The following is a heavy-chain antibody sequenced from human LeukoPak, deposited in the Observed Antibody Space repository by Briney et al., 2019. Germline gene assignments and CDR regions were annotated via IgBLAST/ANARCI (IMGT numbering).Heavy chain of an antibody. CDR2: ISYDGSNE. D-gene: IGHD3-10*01. CDR1: GFTFSSYV. V-gene: IGHV3-30*04. J-gene: IGHJ4*02. Sequence: GRSLRLSCAASGFTFSSYVMHWVRQAPGKGLEWVAIISYDGSNEYYADSVKGRFTISRDNSKNTLYLQMNSLRAEDTAVYYCAKDSITMVRGVPPNPDYWGQGTLVTVSS. CDR3: AKDSITMVRGVPPNPDY.